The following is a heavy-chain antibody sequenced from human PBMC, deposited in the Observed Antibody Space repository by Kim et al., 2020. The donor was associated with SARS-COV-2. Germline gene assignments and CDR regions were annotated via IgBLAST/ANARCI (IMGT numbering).Heavy chain of an antibody. D-gene: IGHD4-17*01. CDR1: GYTFTSYG. CDR3: ARSSGYGDSWSHYYYGMDV. V-gene: IGHV1-18*01. CDR2: ISAYNGNT. Sequence: ASVKVSCKASGYTFTSYGISWVRQAPGQGLEWMGWISAYNGNTNYAQKLQGRVTMTTDTSTSTAYMELRSLRSDDTAVYYCARSSGYGDSWSHYYYGMDVWGQGTTVTVSS. J-gene: IGHJ6*02.